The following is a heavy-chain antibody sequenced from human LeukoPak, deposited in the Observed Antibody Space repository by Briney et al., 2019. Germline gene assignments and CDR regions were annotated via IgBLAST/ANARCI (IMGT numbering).Heavy chain of an antibody. V-gene: IGHV3-48*03. Sequence: GGSLRLSCVASGFTFSRYDMNWVRLAPGKGLEWVSYIHSGGNTISYADSVKGRFTISRDYARNSLYLQMDSLRAEDTAVYYCARKLTGRTYFDYWGQGTLVTVSS. CDR3: ARKLTGRTYFDY. CDR2: IHSGGNTI. CDR1: GFTFSRYD. J-gene: IGHJ4*02. D-gene: IGHD1-1*01.